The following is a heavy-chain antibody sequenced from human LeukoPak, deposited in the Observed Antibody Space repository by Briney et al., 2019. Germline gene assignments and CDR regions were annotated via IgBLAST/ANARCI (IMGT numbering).Heavy chain of an antibody. J-gene: IGHJ4*02. D-gene: IGHD4-17*01. CDR3: ARLRSGDYSSFDY. Sequence: SETLSLTXTVFGGSISSYYWSWIRQPPGKGLEWIGYIYYSGSTNYNSSLKSRVTISVDTSKNQFSLKLSSVTAADTAVYYCARLRSGDYSSFDYWGQGTLVTVSS. V-gene: IGHV4-59*01. CDR1: GGSISSYY. CDR2: IYYSGST.